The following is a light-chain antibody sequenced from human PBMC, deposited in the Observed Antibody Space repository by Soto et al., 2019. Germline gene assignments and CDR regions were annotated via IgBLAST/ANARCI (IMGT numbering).Light chain of an antibody. V-gene: IGKV3-15*01. CDR3: QQYNNWWT. J-gene: IGKJ1*01. CDR2: GAS. Sequence: EILMTQSPATLSVSRGERATLSCRASQSVDSNLAWYQQKPGQAPRLLIYGASTRATGISARFSGSGSGTEFTLTISSLQSEDFGVYYCQQYNNWWTFGQGTKVEI. CDR1: QSVDSN.